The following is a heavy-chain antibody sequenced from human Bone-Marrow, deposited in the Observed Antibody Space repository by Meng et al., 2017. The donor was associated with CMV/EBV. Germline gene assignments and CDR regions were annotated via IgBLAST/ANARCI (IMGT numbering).Heavy chain of an antibody. CDR3: ARCWATTLLGMDV. Sequence: GESLKISCAASGFTFSSYSMNWVRQAPGKGLEWVSYIRSSSSTIYYAESVKGRFTISRDNAKNSLYLQMNSLRAEDTAVYYCARCWATTLLGMDVWGQGTTVTVSS. V-gene: IGHV3-48*04. CDR2: IRSSSSTI. CDR1: GFTFSSYS. D-gene: IGHD1-26*01. J-gene: IGHJ6*02.